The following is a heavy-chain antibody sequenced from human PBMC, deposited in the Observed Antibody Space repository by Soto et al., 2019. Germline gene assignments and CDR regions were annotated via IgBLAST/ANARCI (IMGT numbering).Heavy chain of an antibody. CDR1: GGTFSSYA. V-gene: IGHV1-24*01. CDR3: ATVFDDYGDYDPLC. D-gene: IGHD4-17*01. J-gene: IGHJ4*02. Sequence: ASVKVSCKASGGTFSSYAISWVRQAPGKGLEWMGGFDPEDGETIYAQKFQGRVTMTEDTSTDTAYMELSSLRSEDTAVYYCATVFDDYGDYDPLCWGQGTLVTVSS. CDR2: FDPEDGET.